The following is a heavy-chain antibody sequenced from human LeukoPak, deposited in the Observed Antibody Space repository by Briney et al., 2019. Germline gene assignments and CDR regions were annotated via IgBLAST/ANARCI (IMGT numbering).Heavy chain of an antibody. D-gene: IGHD5-18*01. V-gene: IGHV4-59*08. Sequence: SETLYLTCTVSGGSISRYYWSWIRQPPGKGLEWIGYIYYSGSTDYNPSLKSRVTISVDTSKNQISLKLSSVTAADTAVYYCARPGVGSGRYGAFDIWGQGTMVTVSS. J-gene: IGHJ3*02. CDR3: ARPGVGSGRYGAFDI. CDR2: IYYSGST. CDR1: GGSISRYY.